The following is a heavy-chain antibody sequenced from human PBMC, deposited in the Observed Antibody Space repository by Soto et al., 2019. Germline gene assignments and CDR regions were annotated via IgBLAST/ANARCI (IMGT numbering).Heavy chain of an antibody. CDR1: GGSISSGGYS. CDR2: IYHSGST. J-gene: IGHJ6*02. CDR3: ASLDYYDSSGYPWSPSYYYGMDV. D-gene: IGHD3-22*01. Sequence: SETLSLTCAVSGGSISSGGYSWSWIRQPPGKGLEWIGYIYHSGSTYYKPSLKSRVTISVDRSKKQYSLKMSTVTAADTVVYFCASLDYYDSSGYPWSPSYYYGMDVWGQGTTVTVSS. V-gene: IGHV4-30-2*01.